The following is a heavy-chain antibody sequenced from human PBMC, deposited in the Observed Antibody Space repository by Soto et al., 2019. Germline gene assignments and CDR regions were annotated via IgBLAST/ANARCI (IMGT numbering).Heavy chain of an antibody. CDR3: ARERYYYGSGRWLDP. Sequence: PSETLSLTCTVSGDSISSYYWSWFRQPPGKGLEWIGYIYHGGSTNHNPSLESRVTLSLDASKNQFSLKLSSVTAADTAVYYCARERYYYGSGRWLDPWGQGTLVTVSS. V-gene: IGHV4-59*01. D-gene: IGHD3-10*01. CDR1: GDSISSYY. J-gene: IGHJ5*02. CDR2: IYHGGST.